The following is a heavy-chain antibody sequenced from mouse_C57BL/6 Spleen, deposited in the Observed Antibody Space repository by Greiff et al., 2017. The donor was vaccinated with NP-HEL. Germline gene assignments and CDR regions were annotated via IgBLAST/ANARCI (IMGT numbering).Heavy chain of an antibody. Sequence: EVQVVESGPGLVKPSQSLSLTCSVTGYSITSGYYWNWIRQFPGNKLEWMGYISYDGSNNYNPSLKNRISITRDTSKNQFFLKLNSVTTEDTATYYCAREERDDYDVYYAMDYWGQGTSVTVSS. V-gene: IGHV3-6*01. D-gene: IGHD2-4*01. CDR3: AREERDDYDVYYAMDY. CDR1: GYSITSGYY. J-gene: IGHJ4*01. CDR2: ISYDGSN.